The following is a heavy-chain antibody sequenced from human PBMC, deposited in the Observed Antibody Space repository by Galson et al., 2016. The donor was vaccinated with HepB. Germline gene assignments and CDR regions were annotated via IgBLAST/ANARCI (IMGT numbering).Heavy chain of an antibody. CDR1: GFSFNSFT. V-gene: IGHV3-21*01. D-gene: IGHD3-10*01. J-gene: IGHJ4*02. Sequence: SLRLSCAASGFSFNSFTMNWVRQAPGKGLEWLSSIDNSGDYIYYADSVSGRFTTSRDNTKKSLFLQMNSLGADDTALYYCMRSTPMVRGEPVGDYWGQGTLVAVSP. CDR3: MRSTPMVRGEPVGDY. CDR2: IDNSGDYI.